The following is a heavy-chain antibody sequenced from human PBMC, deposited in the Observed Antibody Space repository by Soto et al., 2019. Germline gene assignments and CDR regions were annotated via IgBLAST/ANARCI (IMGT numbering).Heavy chain of an antibody. J-gene: IGHJ6*02. Sequence: QVQLQESGPGLVKPSGTLSLTCAVSGGSISDINCWYWIRQPPGKGLEWIGEIYHSGTTHYNPSLKSRLTISVDKSTNHFSLKRSSGTAADPAVYYCARFGGVMNVWGQGTTVTVSS. CDR2: IYHSGTT. V-gene: IGHV4-4*02. CDR3: ARFGGVMNV. CDR1: GGSISDINC. D-gene: IGHD3-10*01.